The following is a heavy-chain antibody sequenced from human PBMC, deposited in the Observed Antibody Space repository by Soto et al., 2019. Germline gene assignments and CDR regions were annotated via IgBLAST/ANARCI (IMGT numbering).Heavy chain of an antibody. CDR1: GYAFSDHY. CDR2: INIASGGA. CDR3: ARVGSVAATPFDS. V-gene: IGHV1-2*02. D-gene: IGHD2-15*01. J-gene: IGHJ4*02. Sequence: ASVKFSCKASGYAFSDHYMHWVRQAPGQGLEWMGWINIASGGANYARKFQDRVTMTGDTSMNTAYMELNRLRSDDTAVYYCARVGSVAATPFDSWGQGTLVTVSS.